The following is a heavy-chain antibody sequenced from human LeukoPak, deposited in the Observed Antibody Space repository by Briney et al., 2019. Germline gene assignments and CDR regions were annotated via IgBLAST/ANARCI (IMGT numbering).Heavy chain of an antibody. V-gene: IGHV4-61*01. D-gene: IGHD2-2*01. CDR2: INSSGDT. CDR1: SGPVSSDSYY. J-gene: IGHJ6*02. Sequence: PSETLSLTCAVSSGPVSSDSYYWTWIRRAPGKGLEWIGCINSSGDTIYSPSLKSRVTISIDTSKNQFSLTLRSVTAADTAVYYCARDLSPAMTAYYYYYGIDVWGQGTTVTVSS. CDR3: ARDLSPAMTAYYYYYGIDV.